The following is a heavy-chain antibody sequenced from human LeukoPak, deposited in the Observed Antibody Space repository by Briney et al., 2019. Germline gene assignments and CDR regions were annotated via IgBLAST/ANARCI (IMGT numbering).Heavy chain of an antibody. CDR2: VDHTGST. J-gene: IGHJ4*02. D-gene: IGHD5-12*01. CDR3: ARDGYSGNDGL. Sequence: SETLSLTCTVSDDSITMYYWTWIRQPPGKGLEWIGYVDHTGSTKYNPSLKSRVTISVDTSKNQFSLKLSSVTAADTAVYYCARDGYSGNDGLWGQGTLVTVSS. V-gene: IGHV4-59*01. CDR1: DDSITMYY.